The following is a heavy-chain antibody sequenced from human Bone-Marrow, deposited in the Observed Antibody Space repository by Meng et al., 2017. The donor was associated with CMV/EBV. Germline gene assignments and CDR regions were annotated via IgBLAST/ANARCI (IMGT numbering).Heavy chain of an antibody. CDR2: ISSSSSYI. V-gene: IGHV3-21*01. Sequence: GESLKISCAASGFTFSSYSMNWVRQAPGKGLEWVSSISSSSSYIYYADSVKGRFTISRDNAKNSLYLQMNSLRAEDTAVYYCARATSGSFDYWGQGTRVTGSS. D-gene: IGHD3-10*01. CDR1: GFTFSSYS. CDR3: ARATSGSFDY. J-gene: IGHJ4*02.